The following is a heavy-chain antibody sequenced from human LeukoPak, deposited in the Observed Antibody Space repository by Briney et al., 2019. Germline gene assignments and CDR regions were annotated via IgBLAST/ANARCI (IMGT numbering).Heavy chain of an antibody. J-gene: IGHJ3*02. CDR2: ITQDGSVK. V-gene: IGHV3-7*01. Sequence: GRTLGLSCAASGFTFSRSWMTWVRQAPGKGLEFVANITQDGSVKNYVDFVRGRFTISRDNAKNSLYLQMNSLRAEDTAVYYCARDPGFSAFDIWGQGTMVTVSS. D-gene: IGHD6-25*01. CDR3: ARDPGFSAFDI. CDR1: GFTFSRSW.